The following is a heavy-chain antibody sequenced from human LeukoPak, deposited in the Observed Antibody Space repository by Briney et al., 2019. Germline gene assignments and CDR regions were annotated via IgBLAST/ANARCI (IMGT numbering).Heavy chain of an antibody. CDR2: ISSSSSYI. Sequence: PGGSLRLSCAASGFTFSSYSMNWVRQAPGKGLEWVSSISSSSSYIYYADSAKGRFTISRDNAKNSLYLQMNSLRAEDTAVYYCARAGDIVVVPAARGKNWFDPWGQGTLVTVSS. CDR1: GFTFSSYS. V-gene: IGHV3-21*01. J-gene: IGHJ5*02. D-gene: IGHD2-2*01. CDR3: ARAGDIVVVPAARGKNWFDP.